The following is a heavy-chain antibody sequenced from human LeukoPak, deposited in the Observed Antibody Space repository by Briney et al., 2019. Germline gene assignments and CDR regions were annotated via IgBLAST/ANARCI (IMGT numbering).Heavy chain of an antibody. Sequence: ASVKVSCKASGYTFTGYYMHWVRQAPGQGLEWMGWINPNSGGTNYAQKFQGRVTMTRDTSISTAYMELSSLRSDDTAVYYCARDRSDSKINCFDPWGQGTPVTVSS. D-gene: IGHD5-18*01. CDR2: INPNSGGT. CDR1: GYTFTGYY. J-gene: IGHJ5*02. CDR3: ARDRSDSKINCFDP. V-gene: IGHV1-2*02.